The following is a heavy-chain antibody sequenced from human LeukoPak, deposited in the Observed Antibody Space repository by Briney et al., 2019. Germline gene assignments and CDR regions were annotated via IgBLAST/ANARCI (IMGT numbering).Heavy chain of an antibody. V-gene: IGHV3-23*01. CDR3: AKDRGGWTIDY. J-gene: IGHJ4*02. Sequence: GGSLRLSCAASGFTFSSYEMNWVRQAPGKGLEWVSAISGSGGSTYYADSVKGRFTISRDNSKNTLYLQMNSLRVEDTAVYYCAKDRGGWTIDYWGQGALVTVSS. CDR1: GFTFSSYE. D-gene: IGHD3-10*01. CDR2: ISGSGGST.